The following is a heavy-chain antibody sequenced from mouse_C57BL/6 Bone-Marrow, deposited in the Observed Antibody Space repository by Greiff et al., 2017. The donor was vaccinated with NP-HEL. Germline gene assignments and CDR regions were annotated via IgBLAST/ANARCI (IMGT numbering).Heavy chain of an antibody. Sequence: VQLQQSGAELVRPGASVKLSCTASGFNIKDDYMHWVKQRPEQGLEWIGWIDPENGDTEYASKFQGKATITADTSSNTAYLQLSSLTSEDTAVYYCTAITTVVGPYAMDYWGQGTSVTVSS. V-gene: IGHV14-4*01. D-gene: IGHD1-1*01. CDR1: GFNIKDDY. CDR2: IDPENGDT. J-gene: IGHJ4*01. CDR3: TAITTVVGPYAMDY.